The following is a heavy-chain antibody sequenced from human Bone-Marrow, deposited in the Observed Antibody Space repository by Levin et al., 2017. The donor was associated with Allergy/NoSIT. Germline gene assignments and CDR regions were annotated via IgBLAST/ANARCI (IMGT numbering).Heavy chain of an antibody. V-gene: IGHV4-59*08. J-gene: IGHJ3*02. CDR2: ISYSGNT. D-gene: IGHD3-10*01. CDR1: GGSISSSY. Sequence: TGGSLRLSCSVSGGSISSSYWSWIRQPPGKGLEWIGFISYSGNTNYSPSLKSRVTISVDTSKNQFYLRLSSVTAADTAVYFCARAGSGSYSDAFDIWGQGTMVTVSS. CDR3: ARAGSGSYSDAFDI.